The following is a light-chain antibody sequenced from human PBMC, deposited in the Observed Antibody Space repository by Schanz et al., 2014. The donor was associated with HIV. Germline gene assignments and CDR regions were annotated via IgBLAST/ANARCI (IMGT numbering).Light chain of an antibody. V-gene: IGKV1-5*03. CDR1: QGFGSY. J-gene: IGKJ1*01. Sequence: DIQMTQSPSTLSASVGDRVTITCRASQGFGSYLAWYQQKPGEAPNLLISEASTLESGVPSRFSGSGSGTEFTLTISSLQPDDSASYYCQQYDSYPGTFGQGTQVEIK. CDR2: EAS. CDR3: QQYDSYPGT.